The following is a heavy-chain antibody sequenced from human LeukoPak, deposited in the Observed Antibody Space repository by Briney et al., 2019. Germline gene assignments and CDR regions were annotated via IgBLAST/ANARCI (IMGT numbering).Heavy chain of an antibody. CDR1: GGTFSSYA. D-gene: IGHD5-18*01. V-gene: IGHV1-69*13. Sequence: SVKVSCKASGGTFSSYAISWVRQAPGQGLEWMGGIIPIFGTANYAQKFQGRVTITADEPTSTAYMELSSLRSEDTAVYYCASSPVTWIQLWFGYWGQGTLVTVSS. J-gene: IGHJ4*02. CDR2: IIPIFGTA. CDR3: ASSPVTWIQLWFGY.